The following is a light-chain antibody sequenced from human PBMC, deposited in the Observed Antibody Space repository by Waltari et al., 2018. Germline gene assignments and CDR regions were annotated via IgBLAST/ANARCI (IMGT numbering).Light chain of an antibody. J-gene: IGKJ2*01. CDR3: MQTLQTSYT. V-gene: IGKV2-28*01. CDR1: QSLLQSNGNHY. CDR2: LGS. Sequence: DIVLTQSPLSLPVAPGEPASISCRSSQSLLQSNGNHYLDWYLQKPGQSPRLLIFLGSTRDSEVPDRFSGSGSGTDFTLKISRVEAEDVGVYYCMQTLQTSYTFGQGTKLEIQ.